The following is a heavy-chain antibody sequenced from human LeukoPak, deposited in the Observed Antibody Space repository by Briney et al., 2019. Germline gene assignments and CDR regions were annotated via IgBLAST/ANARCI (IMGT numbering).Heavy chain of an antibody. D-gene: IGHD3-10*01. J-gene: IGHJ6*03. CDR2: TNHSGST. CDR3: ARLSGIWVRGVIAQLPYYMDV. V-gene: IGHV4-39*01. CDR1: GGSISSSSYY. Sequence: SETLSLTCTVSGGSISSSSYYWGWIRQPPGKGLEWIGETNHSGSTNYNPSLKSRVTISVDTSKNQFSLKLSSVTAADTAVYYCARLSGIWVRGVIAQLPYYMDVWGKGTTVTISS.